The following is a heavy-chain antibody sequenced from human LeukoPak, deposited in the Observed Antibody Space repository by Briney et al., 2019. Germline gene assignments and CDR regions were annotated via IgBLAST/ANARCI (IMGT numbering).Heavy chain of an antibody. CDR2: ISGDGGST. V-gene: IGHV3-43*02. CDR1: GFTFDDYA. J-gene: IGHJ5*02. CDR3: ARDLWFDP. Sequence: GGSLRLSCAASGFTFDDYAMHWVRHAPGKGLEWVSLISGDGGSTYYADSVKGRFTISRDNAKNSLYLQMNSLRAEDTAVYYCARDLWFDPWGQGTLVTVSS.